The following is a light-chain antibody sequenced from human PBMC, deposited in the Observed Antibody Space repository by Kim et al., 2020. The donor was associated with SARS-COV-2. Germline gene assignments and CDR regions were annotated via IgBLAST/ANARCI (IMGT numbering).Light chain of an antibody. V-gene: IGLV2-14*03. Sequence: QSALTQPASVSGSPGQSITISCTGTSSDVGGYNYVSWYQQHPGKAPKLMIYDVSNRPSGVSNRFSGSKSGNTASLTISGLQAEDEADYYCSSYTSSSTLVFGVGTQLTGL. CDR3: SSYTSSSTLV. J-gene: IGLJ3*02. CDR1: SSDVGGYNY. CDR2: DVS.